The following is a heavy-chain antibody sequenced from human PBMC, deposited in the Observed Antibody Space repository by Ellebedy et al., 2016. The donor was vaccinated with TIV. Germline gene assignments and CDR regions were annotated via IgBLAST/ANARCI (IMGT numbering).Heavy chain of an antibody. Sequence: GGSLRLSCAASGFTFSSFEFNWVRQAPGRGLEWISYISGSATTIYSADSVKDRFTFSRDNVENSLSLQINSLRTEDTAVYYCARAGGTSNWYKNWFDAWGQGTLVTVTS. V-gene: IGHV3-48*03. CDR3: ARAGGTSNWYKNWFDA. J-gene: IGHJ5*02. CDR2: ISGSATTI. D-gene: IGHD6-13*01. CDR1: GFTFSSFE.